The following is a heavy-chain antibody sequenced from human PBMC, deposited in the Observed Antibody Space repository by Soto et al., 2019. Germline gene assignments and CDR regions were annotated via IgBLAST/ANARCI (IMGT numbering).Heavy chain of an antibody. CDR3: AHRVLRTVFGLVTTTAIYFDF. V-gene: IGHV2-5*02. D-gene: IGHD3-3*01. CDR2: IYWDDDK. Sequence: QITLNESGPTQVKPRQTLTLTCTFSGFSLTTSGVGVGWIRQSPGEAPEWVARIYWDDDKRYSASLKNRLTITTDTSKNQVVLTMADLDPADIATYYCAHRVLRTVFGLVTTTAIYFDFWGQGTPVAVSS. CDR1: GFSLTTSGVG. J-gene: IGHJ4*02.